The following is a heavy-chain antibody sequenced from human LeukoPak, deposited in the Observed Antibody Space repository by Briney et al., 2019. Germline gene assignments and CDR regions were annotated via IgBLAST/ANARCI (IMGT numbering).Heavy chain of an antibody. Sequence: ASVKVSCKASGGTFSSYAISWVRQAPGQGLEWMGGIIPIFGTANYAQKFQGRVTITADESTSTAYMELSSLRSEDTAVYYCALHTYYDSSGYYRYYYYGMDVWDQGTTVTVSS. J-gene: IGHJ6*02. V-gene: IGHV1-69*13. CDR1: GGTFSSYA. CDR3: ALHTYYDSSGYYRYYYYGMDV. D-gene: IGHD3-22*01. CDR2: IIPIFGTA.